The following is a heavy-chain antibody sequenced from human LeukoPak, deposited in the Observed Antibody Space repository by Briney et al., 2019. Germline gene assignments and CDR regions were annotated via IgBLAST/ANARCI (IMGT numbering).Heavy chain of an antibody. Sequence: SETLSLTCTVSGGSISSYCWSWVRQSPGKGLEWIGYIFTSGRTDYNPSLKSRVTMSVDTSKNQLSMELRFLTAEDTAVYYCATSHDVKTAPYDLWGQGTLVTVSS. CDR2: IFTSGRT. D-gene: IGHD2-21*01. J-gene: IGHJ4*01. CDR1: GGSISSYC. CDR3: ATSHDVKTAPYDL. V-gene: IGHV4-4*09.